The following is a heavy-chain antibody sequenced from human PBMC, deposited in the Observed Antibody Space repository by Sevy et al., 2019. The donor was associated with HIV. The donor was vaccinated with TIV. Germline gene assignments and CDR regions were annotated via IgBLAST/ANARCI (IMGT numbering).Heavy chain of an antibody. J-gene: IGHJ4*02. CDR2: IYYSGST. V-gene: IGHV4-59*13. CDR3: ARRYVYDSRRSTVFDY. D-gene: IGHD3-22*01. Sequence: SETLSLTCTVSGVSISSFYWSWIRQPPGKGLEWIGNIYYSGSTNYNPSLKSRVTISVDTSKNQFSLKLSSVTAADTAVYYCARRYVYDSRRSTVFDYWGQGTLVTVSS. CDR1: GVSISSFY.